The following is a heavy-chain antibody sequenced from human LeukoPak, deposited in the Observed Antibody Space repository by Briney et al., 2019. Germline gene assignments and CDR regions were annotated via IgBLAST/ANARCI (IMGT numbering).Heavy chain of an antibody. CDR2: IYYSGST. V-gene: IGHV4-31*03. Sequence: SETLSLTCTVSGGSISSGGYYWSWIRQHPGKGLEWIGYIYYSGSTYYNPSLKSRVTISVDTSKNQFSLKLSSVTAADTAVYYCARDILDTAMAVDAFDIWGQGTMVTVSS. J-gene: IGHJ3*02. D-gene: IGHD5-18*01. CDR1: GGSISSGGYY. CDR3: ARDILDTAMAVDAFDI.